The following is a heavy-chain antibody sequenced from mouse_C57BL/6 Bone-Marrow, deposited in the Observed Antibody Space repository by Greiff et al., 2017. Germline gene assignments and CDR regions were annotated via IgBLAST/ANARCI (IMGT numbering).Heavy chain of an antibody. J-gene: IGHJ4*01. Sequence: EVQGVESVAELVRPGASVKLSCTASGFNIQNTYMHWVKQRPEQGLEWIGRIDPANGNTKYAPKFQGKATITADTTSNTAYLQLSSLASEVTAIYYCARGAMDYWGQGTSVTVSS. V-gene: IGHV14-3*01. CDR2: IDPANGNT. CDR1: GFNIQNTY. CDR3: ARGAMDY.